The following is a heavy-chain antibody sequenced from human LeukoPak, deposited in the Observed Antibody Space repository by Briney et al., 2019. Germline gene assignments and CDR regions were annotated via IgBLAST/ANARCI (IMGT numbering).Heavy chain of an antibody. CDR1: GFSLSARGVG. Sequence: ESGPTLVNPTQTLTLTCTFSGFSLSARGVGVGWIRQPPGKALEWLALIYWDNDERYSPSLKSRLSITKDTSKNHVVLIMTNVDPVDTATYYCARCTGHPAHRYFDYWGQGTLVTVSS. D-gene: IGHD3-9*01. V-gene: IGHV2-5*02. CDR3: ARCTGHPAHRYFDY. CDR2: IYWDNDE. J-gene: IGHJ4*02.